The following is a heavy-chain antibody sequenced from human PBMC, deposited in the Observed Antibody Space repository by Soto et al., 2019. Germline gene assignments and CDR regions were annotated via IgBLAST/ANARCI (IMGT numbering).Heavy chain of an antibody. V-gene: IGHV1-69*06. CDR3: ASSETAGHRGFDI. D-gene: IGHD6-19*01. CDR1: GGTFSSSA. Sequence: QVQLVQSGAEMREPGSSVKVSCKASGGTFSSSAINWLRQAPGQGPEWMGGIIPTFGTANYIEKFRGRVTNTADTSTSTAYMEVSSLTSEDTAMYFCASSETAGHRGFDIWGQGTMVTVSS. J-gene: IGHJ3*02. CDR2: IIPTFGTA.